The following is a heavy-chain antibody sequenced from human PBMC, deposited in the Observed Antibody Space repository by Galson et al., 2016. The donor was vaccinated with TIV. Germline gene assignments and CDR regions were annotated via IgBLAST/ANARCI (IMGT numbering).Heavy chain of an antibody. Sequence: SVKVSCKASGYTFTGYYIHWVRQAPGQGLEWMGRINPNTGGTNYAQKFQGRLTMTNDTSISTAYLELSSLTSDDTAVYYCARVWGEYCSSPSCWDFPSDYWGQGTLVTVSS. V-gene: IGHV1-2*06. CDR3: ARVWGEYCSSPSCWDFPSDY. D-gene: IGHD2-2*01. CDR1: GYTFTGYY. CDR2: INPNTGGT. J-gene: IGHJ4*02.